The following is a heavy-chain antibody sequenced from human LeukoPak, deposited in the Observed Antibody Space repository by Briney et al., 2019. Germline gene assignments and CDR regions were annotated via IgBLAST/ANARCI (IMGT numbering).Heavy chain of an antibody. D-gene: IGHD5-18*01. V-gene: IGHV4-39*07. CDR3: ARELSGGYSYGSLDY. J-gene: IGHJ4*02. CDR2: IDYSGNT. CDR1: GDSISSTSYF. Sequence: PSETLSLTCTVSGDSISSTSYFWGWIRQPPGKGLEWTASIDYSGNTYYNPSLKSRITMSIDTSKNQFSLKLSSVTAADTAVYYCARELSGGYSYGSLDYWGQGTLVTVSS.